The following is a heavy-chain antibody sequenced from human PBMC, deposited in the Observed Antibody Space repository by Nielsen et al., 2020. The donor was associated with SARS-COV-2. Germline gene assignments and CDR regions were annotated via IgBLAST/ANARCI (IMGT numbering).Heavy chain of an antibody. CDR2: IIPIFGTA. CDR3: AREGRGCSSTSCYLLDY. Sequence: SVKVSCKASGYTFTSYYMHWVRQAPGQGLEWMGGIIPIFGTANYAQKFQGRVTITADESTSTAYMELSSLRSEDTAVYYCAREGRGCSSTSCYLLDYWGQGTLVTVSS. V-gene: IGHV1-69*13. D-gene: IGHD2-2*01. J-gene: IGHJ4*02. CDR1: GYTFTSYY.